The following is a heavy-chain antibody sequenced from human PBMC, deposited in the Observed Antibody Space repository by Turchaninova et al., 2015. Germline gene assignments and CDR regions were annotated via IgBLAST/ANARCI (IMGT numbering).Heavy chain of an antibody. Sequence: QLLGYGGXLXHPXXSVXXXCVGLGFTFGNSGLGWVRQAPGKGREWVSGISGSVGSAYYADSVKGRFTISRDNSKNTLFLQMNSLRAEDTAVYYCTKDPILERWDNWFDPWGQGTLVTVSS. V-gene: IGHV3-23*01. CDR3: TKDPILERWDNWFDP. CDR1: GFTFGNSG. CDR2: ISGSVGSA. D-gene: IGHD1-1*01. J-gene: IGHJ5*02.